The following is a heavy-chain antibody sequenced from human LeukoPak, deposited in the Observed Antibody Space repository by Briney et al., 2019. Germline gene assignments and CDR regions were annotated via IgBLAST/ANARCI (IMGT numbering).Heavy chain of an antibody. V-gene: IGHV3-9*01. CDR3: AKDNRRHYTSGPNPDSLH. CDR1: GFTFDDYA. D-gene: IGHD6-19*01. Sequence: GGSLRLSCAASGFTFDDYAMHWVRQAPGKGLEWVSGISWNSGSIGYADSVKGRFTISRDNAKNSLYLQMNSLRVEDTAFYYCAKDNRRHYTSGPNPDSLHWGQGALVTVSS. J-gene: IGHJ4*02. CDR2: ISWNSGSI.